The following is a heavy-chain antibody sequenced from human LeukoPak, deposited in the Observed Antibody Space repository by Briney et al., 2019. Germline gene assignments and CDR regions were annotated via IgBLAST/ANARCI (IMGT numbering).Heavy chain of an antibody. Sequence: EASVKVSCKASGYTFTGYYIHWVRQAPGQGLEWMGWINPDSGGTKYAQKFQGRVTMTRDTFISTAYMELSRLRSDDTAVYYYARASAYNSGWGSFDFWGQGTLVTVSS. D-gene: IGHD6-19*01. CDR1: GYTFTGYY. CDR3: ARASAYNSGWGSFDF. V-gene: IGHV1-2*02. J-gene: IGHJ4*02. CDR2: INPDSGGT.